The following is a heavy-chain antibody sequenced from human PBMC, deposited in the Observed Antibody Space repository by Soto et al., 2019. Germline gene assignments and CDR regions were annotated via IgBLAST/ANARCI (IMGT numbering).Heavy chain of an antibody. Sequence: QVQLVQSGAEVKKPGASVKVSCKASGYTFTRYGISWVRQAPGQGLEWMGWINGYNGNTNYAQKLQGRVTMTTDTSXXTAYMELRSLRSDDTAVYYCARMGDVPYYYYGMDVWGQGTTVTVSS. V-gene: IGHV1-18*01. J-gene: IGHJ6*02. D-gene: IGHD3-16*01. CDR3: ARMGDVPYYYYGMDV. CDR2: INGYNGNT. CDR1: GYTFTRYG.